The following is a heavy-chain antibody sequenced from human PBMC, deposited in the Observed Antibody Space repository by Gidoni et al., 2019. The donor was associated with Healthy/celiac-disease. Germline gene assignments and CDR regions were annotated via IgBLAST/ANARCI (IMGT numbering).Heavy chain of an antibody. D-gene: IGHD6-13*01. V-gene: IGHV3-23*01. CDR3: AKDYYGSSWTLYY. CDR2: MSGSGGST. Sequence: EVQLLESGGGLVQHGGSLRLSSAPPGFTFSSYAMSWVRQAPGKGLEWVSAMSGSGGSTYYADSVKGRFTISRDNSKNTLYLQMNSLRAEDTAVYYCAKDYYGSSWTLYYWGQGTLVTVSS. J-gene: IGHJ4*02. CDR1: GFTFSSYA.